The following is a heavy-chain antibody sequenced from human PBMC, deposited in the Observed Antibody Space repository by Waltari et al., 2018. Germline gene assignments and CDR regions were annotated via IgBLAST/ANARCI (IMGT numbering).Heavy chain of an antibody. CDR2: IYTSGSH. Sequence: QVQLQESGPGLVKPSQTLSLTCTVSGGSISSGSYYWSWIRQPAGKGLEWIGRIYTSGSHNYNPSLKSRVTRSVDTSKNQFSLKLSSVTAADTAVYYCARDGYNPEYFDYWGQGTLVTVSS. V-gene: IGHV4-61*02. CDR3: ARDGYNPEYFDY. CDR1: GGSISSGSYY. J-gene: IGHJ4*02. D-gene: IGHD5-12*01.